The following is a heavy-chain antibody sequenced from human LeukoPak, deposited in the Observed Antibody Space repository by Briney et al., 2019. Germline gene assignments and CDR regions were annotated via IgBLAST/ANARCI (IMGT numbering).Heavy chain of an antibody. D-gene: IGHD1-7*01. Sequence: PSETLSLTCTVSGGSITYYYWNWIRQPAGKALGWIGRIYTRGSTDYKPSLKSRVTMSLDTSKNQLSLELSSVTAADTAVYYCARGISGTTGWPIKYYFDFWGQGTPVTVSS. CDR3: ARGISGTTGWPIKYYFDF. V-gene: IGHV4-4*07. CDR2: IYTRGST. CDR1: GGSITYYY. J-gene: IGHJ4*02.